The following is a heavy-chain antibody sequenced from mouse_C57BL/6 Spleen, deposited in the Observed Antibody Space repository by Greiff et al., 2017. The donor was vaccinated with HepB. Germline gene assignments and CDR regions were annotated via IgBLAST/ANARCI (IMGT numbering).Heavy chain of an antibody. CDR1: GYSFTGYY. V-gene: IGHV1-42*01. CDR2: INPSTGGT. CDR3: ARNPYFDY. J-gene: IGHJ2*01. Sequence: VQLQQSGPELVKPGASVKISCKASGYSFTGYYMNWVKQSPEKSLEWIGEINPSTGGTTYNQKFKAKATLTVDKSSSTAYIQLKSLTSEDSAVYYCARNPYFDYWGQGTTLTVSS.